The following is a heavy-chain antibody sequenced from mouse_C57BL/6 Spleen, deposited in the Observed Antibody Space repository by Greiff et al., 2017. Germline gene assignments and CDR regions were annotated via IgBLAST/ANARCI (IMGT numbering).Heavy chain of an antibody. CDR2: IYPGDGDT. CDR1: GYAFSSYW. Sequence: VQLQQSGAELVKPGASVKISCKASGYAFSSYWMNWVKQRPGKGLEWIGQIYPGDGDTNYNGKFKGKATLTADKSSSTAYMQLSSLTSEDSAVYFCAREITTPLYAMDYWGQGTSVTVSS. J-gene: IGHJ4*01. D-gene: IGHD1-1*01. CDR3: AREITTPLYAMDY. V-gene: IGHV1-80*01.